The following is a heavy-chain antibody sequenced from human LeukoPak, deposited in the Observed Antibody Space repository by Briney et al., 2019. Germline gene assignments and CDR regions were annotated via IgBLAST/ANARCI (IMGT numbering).Heavy chain of an antibody. CDR2: ISSRDSII. V-gene: IGHV3-48*03. CDR3: ATWGACSGGSCYSYFDY. CDR1: GFTSSNYE. J-gene: IGHJ4*02. D-gene: IGHD2-15*01. Sequence: GGSLRLSCAASGFTSSNYEMNWVRQAPGKGLEWVSYISSRDSIIYYADYVKGRFTISRDNAKNSLYLQMNSLRAEDTAVYYCATWGACSGGSCYSYFDYWGQGTLVTVSS.